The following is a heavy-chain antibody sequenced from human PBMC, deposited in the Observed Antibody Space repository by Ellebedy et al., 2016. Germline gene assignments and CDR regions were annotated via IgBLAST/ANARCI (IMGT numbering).Heavy chain of an antibody. D-gene: IGHD3-16*01. Sequence: GGSLRLSXAASGFTFSTYWMTWIRQAPGKGLEWVASIKYDGSETKYVDSVKGRFTISRDNAKNSLDLQMHSLRVEDTAIYYCARGLGWGRFDPWGQGTLVTASS. CDR1: GFTFSTYW. CDR2: IKYDGSET. V-gene: IGHV3-7*01. CDR3: ARGLGWGRFDP. J-gene: IGHJ5*02.